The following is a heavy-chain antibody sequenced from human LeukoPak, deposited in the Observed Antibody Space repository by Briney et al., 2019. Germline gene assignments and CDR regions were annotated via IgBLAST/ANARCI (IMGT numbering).Heavy chain of an antibody. CDR2: ISSRSAYI. CDR1: GFTFSDYS. Sequence: GGSLRLSCAASGFTFSDYSMNWVRQAPGKGLQWVASISSRSAYIYDADSVKGRFTISRDNSKNTLYLQMNSLRAEDTAVYYCAKRYSSGWYYFDYWGQGTLVTVSS. J-gene: IGHJ4*02. D-gene: IGHD6-19*01. V-gene: IGHV3-21*04. CDR3: AKRYSSGWYYFDY.